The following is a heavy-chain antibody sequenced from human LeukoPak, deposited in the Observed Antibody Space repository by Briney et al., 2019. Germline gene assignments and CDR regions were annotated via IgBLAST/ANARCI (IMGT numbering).Heavy chain of an antibody. J-gene: IGHJ5*02. CDR2: INPKSGGT. Sequence: ASVKVSCKASGYTFTDYYIHWVRQVPGQGLEWMGWINPKSGGTISALKLQGRVTMTTDTSIGTAYMELSRLSSDDTAVYYCAKEDAWGAGSENWFDPWGQGTLVIVSS. V-gene: IGHV1-2*02. CDR3: AKEDAWGAGSENWFDP. CDR1: GYTFTDYY. D-gene: IGHD3-10*01.